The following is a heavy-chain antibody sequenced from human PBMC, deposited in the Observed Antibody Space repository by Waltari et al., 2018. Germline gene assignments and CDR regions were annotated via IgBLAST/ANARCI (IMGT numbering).Heavy chain of an antibody. V-gene: IGHV4-39*07. Sequence: QLQLQESGPGLVKPSETLSLTCTVSGGSISSSSYYWGWIRQPPGTGLEWIGSIYYSGSTYYNPSLKSRVTISVDTSKNQFSLKLSSVTAADTAVYYCARDPASSGWSGYADWFDPWGQGTLVTVSS. D-gene: IGHD6-19*01. CDR3: ARDPASSGWSGYADWFDP. CDR2: IYYSGST. CDR1: GGSISSSSYY. J-gene: IGHJ5*02.